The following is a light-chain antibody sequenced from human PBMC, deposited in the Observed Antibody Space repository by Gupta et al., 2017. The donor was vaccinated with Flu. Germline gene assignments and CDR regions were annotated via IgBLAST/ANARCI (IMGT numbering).Light chain of an antibody. CDR1: QSVSSN. CDR2: GAS. CDR3: QQYKNWPFT. Sequence: EIVLTQSPATLSVSPGERATLSCRASQSVSSNLAWYQQKPGQAPRRLIYGASTRATGIPARFSGSGSGTEFTLTISSVQSEDFAVYYCQQYKNWPFTFGQGTRLE. J-gene: IGKJ5*01. V-gene: IGKV3-15*01.